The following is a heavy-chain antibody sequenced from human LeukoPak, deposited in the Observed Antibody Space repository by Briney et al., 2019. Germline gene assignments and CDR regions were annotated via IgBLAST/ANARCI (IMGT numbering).Heavy chain of an antibody. D-gene: IGHD6-19*01. CDR2: IYYSGST. Sequence: SETLCLTCAVSGGSISSYYWSWIRQPPGEGLEWIGYIYYSGSTNYNPSLKSRVTISVDTSKNQFSLKLSSVTAADTAVYYCARGAQYSSGWYGDAFDIWGQGTMVTVSS. V-gene: IGHV4-59*01. CDR3: ARGAQYSSGWYGDAFDI. J-gene: IGHJ3*02. CDR1: GGSISSYY.